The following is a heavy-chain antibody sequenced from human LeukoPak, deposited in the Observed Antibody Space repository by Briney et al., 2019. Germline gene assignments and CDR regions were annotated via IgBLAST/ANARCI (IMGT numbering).Heavy chain of an antibody. CDR3: AKVLHYDILTGYSPYFDY. Sequence: GSLRLSCAASGFTFKDAWMSWVRQAPGKGLEWVSAISGSGASTYYADSVKGRFTISRDNSKNTLYLQMNSLRAEDTAVYYCAKVLHYDILTGYSPYFDYWGQGTLVTVSS. CDR1: GFTFKDAW. D-gene: IGHD3-9*01. J-gene: IGHJ4*02. V-gene: IGHV3-23*01. CDR2: ISGSGAST.